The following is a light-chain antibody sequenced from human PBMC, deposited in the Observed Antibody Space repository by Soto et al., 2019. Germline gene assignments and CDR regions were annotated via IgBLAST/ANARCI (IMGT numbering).Light chain of an antibody. CDR3: QQRNSWPLT. CDR2: EAS. J-gene: IGKJ4*01. Sequence: VLTQSPDTLSFSPGERATLSCRASQVVGKFLVWYHQKPGLSPSLVIYEASKRATDIPDRFSGSGSGTAFTLTINRLEPEDVGFYYCQQRNSWPLTFGGGTKVELK. V-gene: IGKV3-11*01. CDR1: QVVGKF.